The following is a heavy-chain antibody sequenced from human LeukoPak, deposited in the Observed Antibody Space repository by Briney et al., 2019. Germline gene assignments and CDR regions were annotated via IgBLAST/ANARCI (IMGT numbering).Heavy chain of an antibody. J-gene: IGHJ4*02. V-gene: IGHV3-21*01. Sequence: GGSLRLSCVGSGFTFGEYGMHWVRQVPGKGLEWVSSISSSSSYIYYADSVKGRFTISRDNAKNSLYLQMNSLRAEDTAVYYCARAIPPRYWGQGTLVTVSS. CDR2: ISSSSSYI. CDR3: ARAIPPRY. CDR1: GFTFGEYG.